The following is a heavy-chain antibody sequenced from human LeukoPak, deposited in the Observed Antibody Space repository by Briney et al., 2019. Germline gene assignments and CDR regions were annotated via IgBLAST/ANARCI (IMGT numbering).Heavy chain of an antibody. D-gene: IGHD6-19*01. J-gene: IGHJ4*02. V-gene: IGHV3-21*01. Sequence: TGGSLGLSCAASGFTFSSYSMNWVRQAPGKGLEWVSSISSSSSYIYYADSVKGRFTISRDNAKNSLYLQMNSLRAEDTAVYYCASGVVAGTFDYWGQGTLVTVSS. CDR2: ISSSSSYI. CDR1: GFTFSSYS. CDR3: ASGVVAGTFDY.